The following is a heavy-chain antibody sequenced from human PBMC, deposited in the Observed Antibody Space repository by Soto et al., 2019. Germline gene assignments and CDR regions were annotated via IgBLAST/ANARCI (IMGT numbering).Heavy chain of an antibody. CDR1: RYSFSNYH. V-gene: IGHV1-46*01. CDR2: INPGGDRT. D-gene: IGHD6-6*01. J-gene: IGHJ6*02. Sequence: ASVKGSCRASRYSFSNYHMHWVRQAPGQGLEWMGVINPGGDRTTYAQKFQGRVTMTGDTSTSTVHVELSSLRFEDTAVYYCARESSNGYYGMDVWGQGTTVTVSS. CDR3: ARESSNGYYGMDV.